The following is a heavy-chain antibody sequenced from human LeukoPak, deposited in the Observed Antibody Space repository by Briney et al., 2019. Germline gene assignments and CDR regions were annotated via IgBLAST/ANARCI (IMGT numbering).Heavy chain of an antibody. J-gene: IGHJ4*02. CDR2: INSDMSST. D-gene: IGHD3-10*01. Sequence: TGGSLRLSCAASGITFSSSWMHWVRQPPGKGLVWVSRINSDMSSTTYADSVKGRFTISRDNAKNTLHLQMNSLRAEDTALYYCASSDSYGSGPYTLWGQGTLVTVSS. CDR3: ASSDSYGSGPYTL. V-gene: IGHV3-74*01. CDR1: GITFSSSW.